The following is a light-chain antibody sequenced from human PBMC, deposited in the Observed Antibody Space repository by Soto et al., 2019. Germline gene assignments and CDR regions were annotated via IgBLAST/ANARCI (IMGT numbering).Light chain of an antibody. CDR2: EVS. CDR1: SSYVGGYNY. V-gene: IGLV2-14*01. J-gene: IGLJ2*01. Sequence: QSALTQPASVAGSPGQSITISCTGTSSYVGGYNYVSWYQDHPGKAPKLIIYEVSNRPSGVSDRFSGSKSDNTASLTISGLKAEDEYDYYCSSYTSSSTLVVFGGGTKLTVL. CDR3: SSYTSSSTLVV.